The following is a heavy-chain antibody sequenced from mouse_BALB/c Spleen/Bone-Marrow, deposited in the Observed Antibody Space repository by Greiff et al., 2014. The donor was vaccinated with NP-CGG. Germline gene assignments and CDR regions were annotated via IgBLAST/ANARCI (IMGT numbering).Heavy chain of an antibody. D-gene: IGHD1-1*01. CDR3: ARSFTTVVEEDYFDY. CDR1: GYSITSDYA. V-gene: IGHV3-2*02. CDR2: LSYSGST. Sequence: DVKLVESGPGLVKPSQSLSLTCTVTGYSITSDYAWNWIRQFPGNKLEWMGYLSYSGSTSYNPSLKSRISITRDTSKNQFFLQLNSVTTEDTATYYCARSFTTVVEEDYFDYWGQGTTLTVSS. J-gene: IGHJ2*01.